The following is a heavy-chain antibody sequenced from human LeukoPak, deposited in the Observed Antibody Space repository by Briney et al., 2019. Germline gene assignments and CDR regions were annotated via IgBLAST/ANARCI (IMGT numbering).Heavy chain of an antibody. CDR1: GFTFSSYG. CDR2: ISYDGSNK. J-gene: IGHJ4*02. V-gene: IGHV3-30*18. Sequence: GGSLRLSCAASGFTFSSYGMHWVRPAPGKGLEWVAVISYDGSNKYYADSVKGRFTISRDNSKNTLYLQMNSLRAEDTAVYYCAKIPIAVANPDFDYWGQGTLVTVSS. D-gene: IGHD6-19*01. CDR3: AKIPIAVANPDFDY.